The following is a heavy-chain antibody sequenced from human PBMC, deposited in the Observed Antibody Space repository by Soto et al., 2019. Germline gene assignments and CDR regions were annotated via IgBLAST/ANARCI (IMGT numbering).Heavy chain of an antibody. V-gene: IGHV4-4*02. CDR2: IHHRGST. D-gene: IGHD3-10*01. CDR1: RGSFSSNKW. Sequence: SETLSLTCTVSRGSFSSNKWWSWARQPPGKGLEWIGEIHHRGSTNYNPSLKSRVTISLDTSRSQFSLNLDSVTAADTAVYFCAREGDSGYSLDYWGRGTLVTVSS. CDR3: AREGDSGYSLDY. J-gene: IGHJ4*02.